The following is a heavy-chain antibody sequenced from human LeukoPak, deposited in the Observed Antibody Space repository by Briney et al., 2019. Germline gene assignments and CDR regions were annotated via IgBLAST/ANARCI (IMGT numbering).Heavy chain of an antibody. D-gene: IGHD4-17*01. J-gene: IGHJ4*02. CDR1: GGSISSYY. CDR3: ARFTVTFDY. CDR2: IYYSGST. Sequence: SETLSLTCTVSGGSISSYYWSRIRQPPGKGLEWIGYIYYSGSTNYNPSLKSRVTISVDTSKNQFSLKLSSVTAADTAVYYCARFTVTFDYWGQGTLVTVSS. V-gene: IGHV4-59*08.